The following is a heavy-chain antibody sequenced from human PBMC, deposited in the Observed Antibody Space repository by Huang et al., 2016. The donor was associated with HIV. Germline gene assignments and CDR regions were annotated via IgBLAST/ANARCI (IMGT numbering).Heavy chain of an antibody. D-gene: IGHD3-22*01. CDR1: GFSISSYW. Sequence: EVQLVESGGGLVQPGGSLRLSCAASGFSISSYWMHWVRQAPGKGLVWGSRIKSDGSSTSYADSVKGRFTISRDNAKNTLDLQRNSLRAEDTAVYYCARDPRIQSWLNFFDYWGQGTLVSVSS. CDR3: ARDPRIQSWLNFFDY. V-gene: IGHV3-74*01. J-gene: IGHJ4*02. CDR2: IKSDGSST.